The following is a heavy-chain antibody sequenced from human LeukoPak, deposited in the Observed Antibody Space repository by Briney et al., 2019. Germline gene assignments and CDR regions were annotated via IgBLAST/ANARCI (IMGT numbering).Heavy chain of an antibody. V-gene: IGHV1-18*01. CDR1: GGTFSSYA. D-gene: IGHD3-10*01. CDR3: ARTSLVGVLLRPNWFDP. Sequence: GASVKVSCKASGGTFSSYAISWVRQAPGQGLEWMGWISAYNGNTNYAQKLQGRVTMTTDTSTSTAYMELRSLRSDDTAVYYCARTSLVGVLLRPNWFDPWGQGTLVTVSS. CDR2: ISAYNGNT. J-gene: IGHJ5*02.